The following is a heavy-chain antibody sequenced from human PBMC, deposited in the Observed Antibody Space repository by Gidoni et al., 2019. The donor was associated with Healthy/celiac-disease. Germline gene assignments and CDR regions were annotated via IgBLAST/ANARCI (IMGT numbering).Heavy chain of an antibody. CDR3: ARYSGGVIAPGAFDI. D-gene: IGHD3-16*02. V-gene: IGHV4-59*08. Sequence: QVQLQESGPGLVKPSETLSLTCTVSGGSISSYYWSWIRQPPGKGLEWIGYIYYSGSTNYNPSLKSRVTISVDTSKTQFSLKLSSVTAADTAVYYCARYSGGVIAPGAFDIWGQGTMVTVSS. J-gene: IGHJ3*02. CDR2: IYYSGST. CDR1: GGSISSYY.